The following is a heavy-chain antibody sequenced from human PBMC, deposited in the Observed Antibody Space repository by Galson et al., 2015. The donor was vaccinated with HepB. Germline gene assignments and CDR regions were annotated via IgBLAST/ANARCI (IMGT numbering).Heavy chain of an antibody. V-gene: IGHV6-1*01. CDR3: AREDTPSPDYWYFDL. Sequence: CAISGDSVSSHSAAWNWIRQSPSRGLEWLGRTYYRSKWYNDYAVSVKSRITINPDTSKNQFSLQLNSVTPEDTAVYYCAREDTPSPDYWYFDLWGRGTLVTVSS. CDR1: GDSVSSHSAA. J-gene: IGHJ2*01. CDR2: TYYRSKWYN. D-gene: IGHD1-14*01.